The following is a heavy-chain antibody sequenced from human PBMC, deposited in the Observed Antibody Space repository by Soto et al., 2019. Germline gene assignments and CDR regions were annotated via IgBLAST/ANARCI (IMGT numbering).Heavy chain of an antibody. CDR2: INPNSGGT. Sequence: ASVKVSCKASVYTLNVYYMQWVRQAPGQGLEWMGCINPNSGGTNYAQKFQGWVTMTRDTSISTAYMELSRLRSDDTAVYFFARAGIGYSSSWYAPIDYWGQGTLVTVSS. J-gene: IGHJ4*02. V-gene: IGHV1-2*04. D-gene: IGHD6-13*01. CDR1: VYTLNVYY. CDR3: ARAGIGYSSSWYAPIDY.